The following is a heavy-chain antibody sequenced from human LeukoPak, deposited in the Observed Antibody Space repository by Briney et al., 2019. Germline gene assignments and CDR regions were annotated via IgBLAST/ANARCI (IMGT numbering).Heavy chain of an antibody. D-gene: IGHD4-11*01. CDR3: ACGLQSGKTDY. V-gene: IGHV1-8*03. CDR1: GYTFTSYD. Sequence: GASVKVSCKASGYTFTSYDINWVRQATGQGLEWMGWMNPNSGNTGYAQKFQGRVTITRNTSISTAYMELSSLRSGDTAVYYCACGLQSGKTDYWGQGTLVTVSS. CDR2: MNPNSGNT. J-gene: IGHJ4*02.